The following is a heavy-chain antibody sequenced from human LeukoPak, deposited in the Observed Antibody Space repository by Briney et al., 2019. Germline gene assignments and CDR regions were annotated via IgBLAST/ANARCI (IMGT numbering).Heavy chain of an antibody. CDR1: GFTLSSYE. CDR2: ISSSGGTK. J-gene: IGHJ4*02. CDR3: ARAHPSDY. V-gene: IGHV3-48*03. Sequence: PGGAPRLSCSAPGFTLSSYEMNWVRQAPRKGLEWLSYISSSGGTKYYADSVKGRFSISRDNAKNSLYLQMNSLSVEDTAVYYCARAHPSDYWGQGTLVTVSS.